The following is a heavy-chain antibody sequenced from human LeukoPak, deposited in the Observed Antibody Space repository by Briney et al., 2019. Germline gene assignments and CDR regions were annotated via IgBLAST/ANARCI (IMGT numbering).Heavy chain of an antibody. V-gene: IGHV5-51*01. CDR2: IYPGDSDT. D-gene: IGHD3-3*01. J-gene: IGHJ6*03. CDR3: ARGYDFWSGYPNYYYYMDV. CDR1: GYSFTSYC. Sequence: GESLKISCKGSGYSFTSYCIGWVRQMPGKGLEWMGIIYPGDSDTRYSPSFQGQVTISADKSISTAYLQWSSLKASDTAMYYCARGYDFWSGYPNYYYYMDVWGKGTTVTVSS.